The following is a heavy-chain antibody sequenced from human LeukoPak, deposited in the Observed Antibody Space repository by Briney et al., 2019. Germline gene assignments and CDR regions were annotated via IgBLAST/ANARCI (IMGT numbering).Heavy chain of an antibody. V-gene: IGHV3-33*01. CDR1: GFTFSSYG. D-gene: IGHD2-15*01. CDR3: ARDQGYCSGGSCYPGGSDY. CDR2: IWYDGSNK. J-gene: IGHJ4*02. Sequence: GRSLRLSCAASGFTFSSYGMHWVRQAPGKGLEWVAVIWYDGSNKYYADSVKGRFTISRDNSKNTLYLQMNSLRAEDTAVYYCARDQGYCSGGSCYPGGSDYWGQGTLVTVSS.